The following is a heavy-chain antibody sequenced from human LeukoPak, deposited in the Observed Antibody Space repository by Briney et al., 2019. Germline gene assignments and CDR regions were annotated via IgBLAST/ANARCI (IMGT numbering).Heavy chain of an antibody. CDR1: GGSISSGSYF. Sequence: SETLSLTCTVSGGSISSGSYFWSWIRQPAGKGLEWIGRIYTSGSTNYNPSLKSRVTISVDTSKNQFCLKLSSVTAADTAVYYCARVLGYCSSTSCHTADYWGQGTLVTVSS. D-gene: IGHD2-2*01. CDR2: IYTSGST. V-gene: IGHV4-61*02. J-gene: IGHJ4*02. CDR3: ARVLGYCSSTSCHTADY.